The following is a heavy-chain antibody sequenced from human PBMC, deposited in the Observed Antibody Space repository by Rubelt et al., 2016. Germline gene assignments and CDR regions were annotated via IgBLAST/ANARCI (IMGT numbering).Heavy chain of an antibody. CDR1: GYSISSRYY. V-gene: IGHV3-23*01. Sequence: VQLQESGPGLVKPSETLSLTCTVSGYSISSRYYWGWIRQPPGKGLEWVSAISGSGGSTYYADSVKGRFTISRDNSKNTLYLQMNSLRAEDTAVYYCAKDPTYSSSWSPDYWGQGTLVTVSS. CDR2: ISGSGGST. J-gene: IGHJ4*02. D-gene: IGHD6-13*01. CDR3: AKDPTYSSSWSPDY.